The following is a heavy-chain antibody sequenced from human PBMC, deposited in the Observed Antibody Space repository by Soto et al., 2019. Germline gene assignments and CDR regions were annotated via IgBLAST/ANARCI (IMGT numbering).Heavy chain of an antibody. CDR3: PNTETSRYGRDV. Sequence: QVQLVESGGGVVQPGRSLRLSCAASGFAFRSYAMHWVRQAPGKGLEGVADISYDGSKKDYADSVKGRFTISRDNSQNTLDLEMTGLRGEDTDVYYCPNTETSRYGRDVWGQGTRVTVSS. V-gene: IGHV3-30*18. J-gene: IGHJ6*01. D-gene: IGHD4-17*01. CDR2: ISYDGSKK. CDR1: GFAFRSYA.